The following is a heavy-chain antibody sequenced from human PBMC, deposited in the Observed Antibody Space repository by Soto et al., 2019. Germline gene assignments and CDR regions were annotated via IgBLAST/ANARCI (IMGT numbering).Heavy chain of an antibody. CDR2: LSSSSSYI. CDR3: AREVGAYCSGGSCRVGYMDV. Sequence: GGSLRLSCVASGFTFSSYSMNWVRQAPGKGLEWVSSLSSSSSYIYYADSVKGRFTISRDNAKNSLYLQMNSLRAEDTAVYYCAREVGAYCSGGSCRVGYMDVWGKGTTVTVSS. J-gene: IGHJ6*03. V-gene: IGHV3-21*01. D-gene: IGHD2-15*01. CDR1: GFTFSSYS.